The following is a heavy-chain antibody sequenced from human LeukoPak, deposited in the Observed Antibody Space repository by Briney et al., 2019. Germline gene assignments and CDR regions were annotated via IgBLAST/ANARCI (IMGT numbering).Heavy chain of an antibody. CDR3: ARDGYSSGWYSLGYDYYYGMDV. D-gene: IGHD6-19*01. CDR2: ISGSGVSR. CDR1: GFTFSSYA. V-gene: IGHV3-23*01. Sequence: GGSLRLSCAASGFTFSSYAMSWVRQAPGKGLEWVSAISGSGVSRYYADSVRGRFTISRDNSKNTLFLQMNSLRAEDTALYYCARDGYSSGWYSLGYDYYYGMDVWGQGITVTVSS. J-gene: IGHJ6*02.